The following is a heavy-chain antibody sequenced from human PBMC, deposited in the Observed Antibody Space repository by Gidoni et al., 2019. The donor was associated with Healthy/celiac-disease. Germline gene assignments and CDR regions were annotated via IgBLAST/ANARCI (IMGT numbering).Heavy chain of an antibody. J-gene: IGHJ6*03. CDR2: ISYDGSNK. D-gene: IGHD6-13*01. CDR3: ARDKGSLDNYYYYMDV. CDR1: GFPFSGYA. Sequence: QVQLVESGGGVVQPGRSLRLSCAASGFPFSGYAMHWVRQAPGKGLEWVAVISYDGSNKYYADSVKGRFTISRDNSKNTLYLQMNSLRAEDTAVYYCARDKGSLDNYYYYMDVWGKGTTVTVSS. V-gene: IGHV3-30-3*01.